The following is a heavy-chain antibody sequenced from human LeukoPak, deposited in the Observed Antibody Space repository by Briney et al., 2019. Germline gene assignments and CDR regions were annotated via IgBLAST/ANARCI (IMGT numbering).Heavy chain of an antibody. J-gene: IGHJ4*02. CDR2: IYHSGST. V-gene: IGHV4-38-2*01. CDR1: GYSISRGYY. D-gene: IGHD2-2*02. Sequence: SETLSLTCAVSGYSISRGYYWGWIRQPPGKGLEWIVRIYHSGSTCYSPSLKSRVTISVDTSKNQFSLKLSSVTAADTAVYYCASTSPGIVVVPAAIDYWGQGTLVTVSS. CDR3: ASTSPGIVVVPAAIDY.